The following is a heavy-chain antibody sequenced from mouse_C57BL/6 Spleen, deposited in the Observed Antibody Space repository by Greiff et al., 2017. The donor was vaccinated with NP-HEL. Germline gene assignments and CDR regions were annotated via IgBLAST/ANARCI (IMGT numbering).Heavy chain of an antibody. Sequence: EVQLVESGGGLVQPKGSLKLSCAASGFSFNTYAMNWVRQAPGKGLEWVARIRSKSNNYATSYADSVKDRFTISRDDSESMLYLQMNNLKTEDTTMYYCVRHEGNRYFDVWGTGTTVTVSS. CDR1: GFSFNTYA. CDR2: IRSKSNNYAT. CDR3: VRHEGNRYFDV. D-gene: IGHD2-1*01. J-gene: IGHJ1*03. V-gene: IGHV10-1*01.